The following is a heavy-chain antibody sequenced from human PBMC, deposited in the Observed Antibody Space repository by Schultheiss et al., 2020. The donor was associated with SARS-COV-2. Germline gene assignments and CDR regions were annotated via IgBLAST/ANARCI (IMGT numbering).Heavy chain of an antibody. D-gene: IGHD1-26*01. Sequence: ASVKVSCKASGYTFTGYYMHWVRQAPGQGLEWMGWINPNSGGTNYAQKFQGWVTMTRDTSISTAYMELSRLRSDDTAVYYCATVGATTGDAFDIWGQGTMVTVSS. J-gene: IGHJ3*02. V-gene: IGHV1-2*04. CDR2: INPNSGGT. CDR3: ATVGATTGDAFDI. CDR1: GYTFTGYY.